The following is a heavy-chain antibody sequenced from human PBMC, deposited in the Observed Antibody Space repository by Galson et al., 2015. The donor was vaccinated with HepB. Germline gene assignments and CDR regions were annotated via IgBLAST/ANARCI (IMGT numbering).Heavy chain of an antibody. D-gene: IGHD3-10*01. V-gene: IGHV3-49*03. J-gene: IGHJ4*02. CDR2: IRSKAYGGTT. Sequence: SLRLSCAASGFTFGDYAMSWFRQAPGKGLEWVGFIRSKAYGGTTEYAASVKGRFTISRDDSKSIAYLQMNSLKTEDTAVYYCTRDITMVRGLIWGYYFDYWGQGTLVTVSS. CDR1: GFTFGDYA. CDR3: TRDITMVRGLIWGYYFDY.